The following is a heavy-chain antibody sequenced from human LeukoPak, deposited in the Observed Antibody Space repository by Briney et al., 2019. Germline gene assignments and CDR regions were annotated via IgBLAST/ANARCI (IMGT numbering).Heavy chain of an antibody. CDR2: ISRSSTYI. Sequence: GGSLRLSCAASGFTFSSYTMNWVRQAPEKGLEWVSSISRSSTYIYYADSVKGRFTISRDNAENSLYLQMNSLRAEDTAMYYCAREYYDNSGGEDAFDIWGPGTMVTVSS. V-gene: IGHV3-21*04. CDR1: GFTFSSYT. D-gene: IGHD3-22*01. J-gene: IGHJ3*02. CDR3: AREYYDNSGGEDAFDI.